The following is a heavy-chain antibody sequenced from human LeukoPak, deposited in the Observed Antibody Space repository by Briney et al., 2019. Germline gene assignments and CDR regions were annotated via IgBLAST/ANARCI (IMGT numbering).Heavy chain of an antibody. J-gene: IGHJ5*02. CDR3: ARQPYYADSSGYINWFDP. D-gene: IGHD3-22*01. CDR1: GVSISSRGYY. V-gene: IGHV4-39*01. CDR2: FYYSGNT. Sequence: SETLSLTCSVSGVSISSRGYYWGWVRQPPGKGLEWIGSFYYSGNTHYNPSLKSRVAISVDTSKNQFSLKLTSVTAADTAVYYCARQPYYADSSGYINWFDPWGQGTLVTVSS.